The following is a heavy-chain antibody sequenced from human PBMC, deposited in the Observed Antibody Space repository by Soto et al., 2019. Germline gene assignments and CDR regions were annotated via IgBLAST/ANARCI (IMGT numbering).Heavy chain of an antibody. CDR2: ISSNGGST. CDR1: GFTFSSYA. Sequence: GGSLRLSCSASGFTFSSYAMHWVRQAPGKGLEYVSAISSNGGSTYYADSVKGRFTISRNNSKNTLYLQMSSLRAEDTAVYYCVNLYYDFWSGYGYYGMDVWGQGTTVTVSS. J-gene: IGHJ6*02. V-gene: IGHV3-64D*08. CDR3: VNLYYDFWSGYGYYGMDV. D-gene: IGHD3-3*01.